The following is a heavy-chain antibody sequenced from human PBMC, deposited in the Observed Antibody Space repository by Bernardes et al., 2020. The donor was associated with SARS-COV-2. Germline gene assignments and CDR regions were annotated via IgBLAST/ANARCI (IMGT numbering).Heavy chain of an antibody. D-gene: IGHD3-3*01. J-gene: IGHJ4*02. V-gene: IGHV3-21*01. CDR2: ISSSSSYI. CDR3: ARDAGNRAIYYDFWRGSIDY. CDR1: GFTFSSYS. Sequence: GWSLRLSCAASGFTFSSYSMNWVRQAPGKGLEWVSSISSSSSYIYYADSVKGRFTISRDNAKNSLYLQMNSLRAEDTAVYYCARDAGNRAIYYDFWRGSIDYWGQGTLVTVSS.